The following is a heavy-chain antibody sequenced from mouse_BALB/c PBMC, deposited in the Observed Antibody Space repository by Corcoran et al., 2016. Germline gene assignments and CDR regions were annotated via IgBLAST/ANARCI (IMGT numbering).Heavy chain of an antibody. CDR1: GFNIKDTY. CDR2: IDPANGNT. CDR3: ARRGYDGYRYAMDY. J-gene: IGHJ4*01. D-gene: IGHD2-3*01. V-gene: IGHV14-3*02. Sequence: EVQLQQSGAELVKPGASVKLSCTASGFNIKDTYMHWVKQRPEQGLEWLGRIDPANGNTKYDPKFQGKATITADTSSNTAYLQLSSLTSEDTAVYYCARRGYDGYRYAMDYWGQGTSVTVSS.